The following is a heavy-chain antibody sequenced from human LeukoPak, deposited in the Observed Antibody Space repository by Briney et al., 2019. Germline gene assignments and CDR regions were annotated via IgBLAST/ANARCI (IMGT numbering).Heavy chain of an antibody. CDR1: GGSFSGYY. CDR2: IYTSGST. V-gene: IGHV4-4*07. CDR3: AREKPKRWPQGLYFDY. J-gene: IGHJ4*02. Sequence: SETLSLTCAVYGGSFSGYYWSWIRQPAGKGLEWIGRIYTSGSTNYNPSLKSRVTMSVDTSKNQFSLKLSSVTAADTAVYYCAREKPKRWPQGLYFDYWGQGTLVTVSS.